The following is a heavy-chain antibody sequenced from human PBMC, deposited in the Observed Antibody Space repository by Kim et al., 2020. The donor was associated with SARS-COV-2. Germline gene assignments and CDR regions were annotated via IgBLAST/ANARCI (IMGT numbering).Heavy chain of an antibody. J-gene: IGHJ4*02. V-gene: IGHV3-53*01. CDR3: AREGDSSGYYGRFFDY. D-gene: IGHD3-22*01. Sequence: SVKGRFTISRDNSKNTLYLQMNSLRAEDTAVYYCAREGDSSGYYGRFFDYWVQGTLVTVSS.